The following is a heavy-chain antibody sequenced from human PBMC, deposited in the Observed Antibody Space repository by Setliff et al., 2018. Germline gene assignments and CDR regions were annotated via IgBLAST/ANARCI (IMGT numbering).Heavy chain of an antibody. CDR3: ARHPYYYGSGTYLDNNNRWFDP. CDR2: IYPGDSIT. CDR1: GYSFSTCW. Sequence: PGESLKIYCKGSGYSFSTCWIGWVRQMPGKGLEWMGIIYPGDSITRYSPSFQGQVTISVDKSIHTAYLQWSSLRASDTAIYYCARHPYYYGSGTYLDNNNRWFDPWGQGTLVTVSS. D-gene: IGHD3-10*01. V-gene: IGHV5-51*01. J-gene: IGHJ5*02.